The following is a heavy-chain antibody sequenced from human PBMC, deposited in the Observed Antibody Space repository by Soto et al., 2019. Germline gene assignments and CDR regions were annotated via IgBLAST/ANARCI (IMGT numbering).Heavy chain of an antibody. CDR3: ARAGYSYGYGYYYYYYGMDV. D-gene: IGHD5-18*01. CDR1: GFTFSSYD. V-gene: IGHV3-13*04. CDR2: IGTAGDT. Sequence: PGESLKISCAASGFTFSSYDMHWVRQATGKGLEWVSAIGTAGDTYCPGSVKGRFTISRENAKNSLYLQMNSLRAGDTAVYYCARAGYSYGYGYYYYYYGMDVWGQGTTVTVSS. J-gene: IGHJ6*02.